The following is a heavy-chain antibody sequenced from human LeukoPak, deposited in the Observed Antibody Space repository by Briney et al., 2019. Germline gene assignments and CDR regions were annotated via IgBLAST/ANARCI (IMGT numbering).Heavy chain of an antibody. CDR1: GGSISSGSYY. J-gene: IGHJ6*03. V-gene: IGHV4-61*02. Sequence: SQTLSLTCTVSGGSISSGSYYWTWIRQPAGRGLGWIGRIYTCGRTNYNHSLKCLVTRSVDTSKNQFSLKLSSVTAADTAVYYCARTYYDFWSGYYYYYMDVWGKGTTVTVSS. CDR3: ARTYYDFWSGYYYYYMDV. D-gene: IGHD3-3*01. CDR2: IYTCGRT.